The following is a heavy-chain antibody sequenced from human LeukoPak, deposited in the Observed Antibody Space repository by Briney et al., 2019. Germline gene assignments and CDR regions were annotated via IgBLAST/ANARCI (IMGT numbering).Heavy chain of an antibody. CDR1: GGSISSGGYY. D-gene: IGHD3-3*01. J-gene: IGHJ6*02. CDR2: IYYSGST. Sequence: SETLSLTCTGPGGSISSGGYYWSWIRQHPGKGLEWIGYIYYSGSTYYNPSLKSRVTISVDTSKNQFSLKLSSVTAADTAVYYCARDRRGLRFLEWLPLYGMDVWGQGTTVTVSS. CDR3: ARDRRGLRFLEWLPLYGMDV. V-gene: IGHV4-31*03.